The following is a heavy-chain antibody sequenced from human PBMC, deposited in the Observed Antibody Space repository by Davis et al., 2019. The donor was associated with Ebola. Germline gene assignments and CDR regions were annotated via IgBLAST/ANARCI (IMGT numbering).Heavy chain of an antibody. J-gene: IGHJ5*02. CDR2: IYTSGST. CDR1: GGSISSYY. CDR3: ARDSFRITMVRGVEEKGFDP. D-gene: IGHD3-10*01. V-gene: IGHV4-4*07. Sequence: SETLSLTCTVSGGSISSYYWSWIRQPAGKGLEWIGRIYTSGSTNYNPSLKSRVTMSVDTSKNQFSLKLSSVTAADTAVYYCARDSFRITMVRGVEEKGFDPWGQGTLVTVSS.